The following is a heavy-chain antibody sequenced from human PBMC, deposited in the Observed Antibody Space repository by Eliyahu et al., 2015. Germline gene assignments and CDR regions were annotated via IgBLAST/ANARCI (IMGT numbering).Heavy chain of an antibody. CDR3: ARGRRGPVDY. D-gene: IGHD2-15*01. Sequence: QVQXQQWGAGLLKPSXTLSLTCAVYGGSFSGYYWSWIRQPPGKGLEWIGEINHSGSTNYNPSLKSRVTISVDTSKNQFSLKLSSVTAADXAVYYCARGRRGPVDYWGQGTLVTVSS. V-gene: IGHV4-34*01. J-gene: IGHJ4*02. CDR2: INHSGST. CDR1: GGSFSGYY.